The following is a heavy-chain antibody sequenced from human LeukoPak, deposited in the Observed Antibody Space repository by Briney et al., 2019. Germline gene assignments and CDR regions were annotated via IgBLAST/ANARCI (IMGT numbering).Heavy chain of an antibody. D-gene: IGHD3-22*01. CDR1: GLTFSDYY. J-gene: IGHJ4*02. V-gene: IGHV3-11*04. Sequence: GGSLRLSCAASGLTFSDYYMTWIRQAPGKGLEWVSSISGSGTTIYSADSVRGRFTVSRDNAKNSLFLHMNSLRAEDTAVYYRAIQITMIVVVPYFDYWGQGTLVTVSS. CDR2: ISGSGTTI. CDR3: AIQITMIVVVPYFDY.